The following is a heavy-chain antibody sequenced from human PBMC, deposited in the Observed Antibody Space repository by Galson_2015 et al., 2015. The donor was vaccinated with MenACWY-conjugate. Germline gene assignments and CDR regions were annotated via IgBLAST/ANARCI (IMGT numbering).Heavy chain of an antibody. J-gene: IGHJ4*02. D-gene: IGHD2-15*01. CDR2: IYSGGST. Sequence: SLRLSCAASGFTVSSNYMSWVRQAPGKGLEWVSVIYSGGSTYYADSVKGRFTISRDNSKNTLYLQMNSLRAEDTAVYYCARASYCSGGSCHSPDYYFDYWGQGTLVTVSS. CDR1: GFTVSSNY. CDR3: ARASYCSGGSCHSPDYYFDY. V-gene: IGHV3-53*01.